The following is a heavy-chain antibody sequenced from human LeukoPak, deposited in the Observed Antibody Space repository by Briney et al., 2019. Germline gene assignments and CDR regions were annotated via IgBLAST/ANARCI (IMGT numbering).Heavy chain of an antibody. V-gene: IGHV3-53*01. D-gene: IGHD3-10*01. CDR1: GFNVSSNY. Sequence: GGSLRLSCAASGFNVSSNYMTWVRQTPGKALEWVSVMFSGGSPYFADSVKGRFSLSRDNSKNILFLHMNNVRADDTAVYYCARGVGVRGVVSQPLEYWGQGALVTVSS. CDR2: MFSGGSP. J-gene: IGHJ4*02. CDR3: ARGVGVRGVVSQPLEY.